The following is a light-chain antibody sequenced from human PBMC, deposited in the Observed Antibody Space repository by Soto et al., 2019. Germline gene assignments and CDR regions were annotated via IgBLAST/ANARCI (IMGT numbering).Light chain of an antibody. CDR3: QQYCRSYI. CDR1: LSVTSNY. J-gene: IGKJ3*01. CDR2: GAS. V-gene: IGKV3-20*01. Sequence: EIVLAQSPGTLSLSPGERATLSCRASLSVTSNYLAWYQQKPGQAPRLLIYGASSRATGIPDRFTGSGSGIDFTLPISRLEPVDFAVYYCQQYCRSYIFGPGTKVDIK.